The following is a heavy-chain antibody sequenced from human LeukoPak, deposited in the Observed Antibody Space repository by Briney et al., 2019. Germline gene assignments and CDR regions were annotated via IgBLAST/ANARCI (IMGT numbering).Heavy chain of an antibody. D-gene: IGHD6-13*01. Sequence: GASVKVSCKASGYTFTSYDINWVRQATGQGLEWMGWMNPNSGNTGYAQKFQGRVTMTRNTSISTAYMELSSLRSEDTAVYYCARGRRIAAAGTVDYWGQGTLVTVSS. J-gene: IGHJ4*02. CDR2: MNPNSGNT. V-gene: IGHV1-8*01. CDR3: ARGRRIAAAGTVDY. CDR1: GYTFTSYD.